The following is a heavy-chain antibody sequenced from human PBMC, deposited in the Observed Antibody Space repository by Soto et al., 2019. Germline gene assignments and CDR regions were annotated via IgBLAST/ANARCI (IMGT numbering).Heavy chain of an antibody. J-gene: IGHJ6*02. Sequence: KVSCKASGGTFSSYAISWVRQAPGQGLEWMGGIIPIFGTANYAQKFQGRVTITADESTSTAYMELSSMRSEDTAVYYCAKASEGPKGELRFSLQSPYYYGMDVWGQGTTVTVSS. CDR2: IIPIFGTA. V-gene: IGHV1-69*01. CDR3: AKASEGPKGELRFSLQSPYYYGMDV. D-gene: IGHD3-3*01. CDR1: GGTFSSYA.